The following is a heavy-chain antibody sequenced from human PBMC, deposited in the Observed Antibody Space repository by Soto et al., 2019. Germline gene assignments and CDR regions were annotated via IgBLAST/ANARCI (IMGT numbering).Heavy chain of an antibody. D-gene: IGHD2-15*01. CDR3: ARDGLVVVAATLRRPEEPYYYGMDV. Sequence: GGSLRLSCAASGFTFSSYWMSWVRQAPGKGLEWVANIKQDGSEKYYVDSVKGRFTISRDNAKNSLYLQMNSLRAEDTAVYYCARDGLVVVAATLRRPEEPYYYGMDVWGQGTTVTVSS. V-gene: IGHV3-7*05. CDR2: IKQDGSEK. J-gene: IGHJ6*02. CDR1: GFTFSSYW.